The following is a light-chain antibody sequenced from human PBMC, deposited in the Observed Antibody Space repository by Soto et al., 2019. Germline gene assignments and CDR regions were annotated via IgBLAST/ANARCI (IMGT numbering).Light chain of an antibody. Sequence: DIHLTQSPSFLSASEGDRVTITCRASQGIANYLAWFQQKPGKAPKLLIDSASTLQSGVPSRFSGSGVGTEFTLTISRLQPEDSATYYCQQLSIFHLTFGPGTRVDIK. V-gene: IGKV1-9*01. CDR2: SAS. CDR1: QGIANY. J-gene: IGKJ3*01. CDR3: QQLSIFHLT.